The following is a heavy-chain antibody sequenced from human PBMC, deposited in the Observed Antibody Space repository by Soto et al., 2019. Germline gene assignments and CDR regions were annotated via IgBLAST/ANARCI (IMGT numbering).Heavy chain of an antibody. CDR3: ARGAVAGPYYYYGMDV. CDR1: GFTFSSYA. J-gene: IGHJ6*02. V-gene: IGHV3-30-3*01. Sequence: GGSLRLSCAASGFTFSSYAMHWVRQAPGKGPEWVAVISYDGSNKYYADSVKGRFTISRDNSKNTLYLQMNSLRAEDTAVYYCARGAVAGPYYYYGMDVWGQGTTVTVSS. CDR2: ISYDGSNK. D-gene: IGHD6-19*01.